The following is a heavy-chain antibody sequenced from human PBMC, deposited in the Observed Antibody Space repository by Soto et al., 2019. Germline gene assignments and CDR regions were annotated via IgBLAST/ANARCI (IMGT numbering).Heavy chain of an antibody. CDR3: VRDSGAKLSRS. J-gene: IGHJ4*02. CDR1: GDTFTSYY. D-gene: IGHD1-26*01. Sequence: SSVKGCFKASGDTFTSYYIHWVRQAPGQGLERVGTIVPSCRTTNYAQKFKGRVTITADESARTSYMELSSMKSQDTAVYYCVRDSGAKLSRSWGQGILVTVYS. CDR2: IVPSCRTT. V-gene: IGHV1-69*13.